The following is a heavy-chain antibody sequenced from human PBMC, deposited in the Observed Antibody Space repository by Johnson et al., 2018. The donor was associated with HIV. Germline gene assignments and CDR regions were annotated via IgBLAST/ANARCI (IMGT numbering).Heavy chain of an antibody. D-gene: IGHD5-24*01. CDR2: ISGSGGST. CDR3: ARACRDGYTCDAFDI. Sequence: VQLVESGGGLVQPGGSLRLSCAASGFTFSSYAMSWVRQAPGTGLEWVSAISGSGGSTYYAGSAKGRFAISRDNAKNTLYLQMNSLSAEDTAVYYCARACRDGYTCDAFDIWGQGTMVTVSS. J-gene: IGHJ3*02. V-gene: IGHV3-23*04. CDR1: GFTFSSYA.